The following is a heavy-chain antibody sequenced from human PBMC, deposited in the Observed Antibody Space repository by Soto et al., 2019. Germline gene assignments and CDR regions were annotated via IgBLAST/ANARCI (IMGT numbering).Heavy chain of an antibody. J-gene: IGHJ3*02. Sequence: QVQLQESGPGLVKPSQTLSLTCTVSGGSFSSGSYSWSWIRQLPGRGLECMGYIYDSGSTFYRPSLKSRVNILMDRSKNQFSLELNSVTAADTAVYYCTRGPIGRVSDIWGQGTVVTVSS. CDR1: GGSFSSGSYS. CDR2: IYDSGST. D-gene: IGHD3-10*01. V-gene: IGHV4-31*03. CDR3: TRGPIGRVSDI.